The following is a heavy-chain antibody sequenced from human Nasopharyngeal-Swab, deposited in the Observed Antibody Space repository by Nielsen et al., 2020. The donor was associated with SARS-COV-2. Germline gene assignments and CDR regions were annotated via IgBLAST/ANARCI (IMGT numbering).Heavy chain of an antibody. V-gene: IGHV3-21*01. CDR1: GFTFSSYS. CDR3: ARDKYYDFWSGPRGPFDY. J-gene: IGHJ4*02. D-gene: IGHD3-3*01. CDR2: ISSSSSYI. Sequence: GESLKISCAASGFTFSSYSMNWVRQAPGKGLEWVSSISSSSSYIYYADSVKGRFTISRDNAKNSLYLQMNSLRAEDTAVYYCARDKYYDFWSGPRGPFDYWGQGTLVTVSS.